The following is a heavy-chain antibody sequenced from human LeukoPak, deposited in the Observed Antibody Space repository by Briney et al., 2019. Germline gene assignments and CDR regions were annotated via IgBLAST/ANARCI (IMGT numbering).Heavy chain of an antibody. CDR3: ATHSGDCSSTSCPFDY. CDR1: GYSFTSYW. D-gene: IGHD2-2*01. V-gene: IGHV5-51*01. J-gene: IGHJ4*02. Sequence: PGESLKISCKGSGYSFTSYWIGWVRQMPGKGLDWMGIIYPGDSDTRYSPSFQGQVTISADKSISTAYLQWSSLKASDTAMYYCATHSGDCSSTSCPFDYWGQGTLVTVSS. CDR2: IYPGDSDT.